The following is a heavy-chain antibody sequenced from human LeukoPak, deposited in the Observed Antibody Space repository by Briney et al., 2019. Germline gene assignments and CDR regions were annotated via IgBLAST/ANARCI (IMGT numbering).Heavy chain of an antibody. CDR1: GGSISSGGYY. CDR3: ARLRYCSSTSCYTRFDY. V-gene: IGHV4-31*03. Sequence: SQTLSLTCTVSGGSISSGGYYWSWIRQHPGKGLEWIGYIYYSGSTYYNPSLKSRVTISVDTSKNQFSPKLSSVTAADTAVYYCARLRYCSSTSCYTRFDYWGQGTLVTVSS. J-gene: IGHJ4*02. CDR2: IYYSGST. D-gene: IGHD2-2*02.